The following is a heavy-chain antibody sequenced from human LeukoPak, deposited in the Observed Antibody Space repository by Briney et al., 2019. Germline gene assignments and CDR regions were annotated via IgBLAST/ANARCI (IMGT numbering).Heavy chain of an antibody. CDR1: GFTFSSYA. D-gene: IGHD2-21*02. J-gene: IGHJ5*02. CDR3: AKDPHCGGDCYTGP. V-gene: IGHV3-23*01. CDR2: ISGSGGST. Sequence: GGSLRLSCAASGFTFSSYAMSWVRQAPGKGLEWASAISGSGGSTYYADSVKGRFTISRDNSKNTLYLQMNSLRAEDTAVYYCAKDPHCGGDCYTGPWGQGTLVTVSS.